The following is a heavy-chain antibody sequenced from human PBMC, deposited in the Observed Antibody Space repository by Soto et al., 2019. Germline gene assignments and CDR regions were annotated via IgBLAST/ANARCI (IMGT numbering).Heavy chain of an antibody. Sequence: QLLQSGGGLVQPGGSLTLSCAASGFTFGTTDMSWVRQAPGEGLDWVSIIDVRGGITYYPDSVKGRFTISRDNSRNTVYLQMNSLRGDDTALYYCVKNSGWFNTWGQGALVTVSS. D-gene: IGHD3-10*01. CDR1: GFTFGTTD. V-gene: IGHV3-23*01. J-gene: IGHJ5*02. CDR3: VKNSGWFNT. CDR2: IDVRGGIT.